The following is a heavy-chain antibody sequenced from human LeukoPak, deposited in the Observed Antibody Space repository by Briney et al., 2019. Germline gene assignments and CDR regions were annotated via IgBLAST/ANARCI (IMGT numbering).Heavy chain of an antibody. V-gene: IGHV1-8*03. CDR1: GYTFTSYD. CDR2: MNPNSGNT. Sequence: ASVKVSCKASGYTFTSYDINWVRQATGQGLEWMGWMNPNSGNTGYAQKFQGRVTITRNTSISTAYMELSSLRSEDTAVYYCARTGGYSYGRPIDYWGQGTLVTVSS. J-gene: IGHJ4*02. CDR3: ARTGGYSYGRPIDY. D-gene: IGHD5-18*01.